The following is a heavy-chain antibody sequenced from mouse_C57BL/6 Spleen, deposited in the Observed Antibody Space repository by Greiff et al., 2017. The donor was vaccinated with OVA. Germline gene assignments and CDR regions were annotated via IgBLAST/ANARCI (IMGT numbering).Heavy chain of an antibody. V-gene: IGHV1-54*01. CDR2: INPGSGGT. CDR3: ARNPGTY. Sequence: VHLVESGAELVRPGTSVKVSCKASGYAFTNYLIEWVKQRPGQGLEWIGVINPGSGGTNYNEKFKGKATLTADKSSSTAYMQLSSLTSEDSAVYFCARNPGTYWGQGTLVTVSA. CDR1: GYAFTNYL. J-gene: IGHJ3*01.